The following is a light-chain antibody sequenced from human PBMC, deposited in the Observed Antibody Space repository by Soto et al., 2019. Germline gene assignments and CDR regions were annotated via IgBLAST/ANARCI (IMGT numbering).Light chain of an antibody. CDR3: SSYAGSNNVV. CDR1: SSDIGAYIY. CDR2: EVS. J-gene: IGLJ1*01. V-gene: IGLV2-8*01. Sequence: QSAMPQPPSASGSPGQSVTISCTGTSSDIGAYIYVSWYQQHPGKAPKLMISEVSRRPSGVPERFSGSKSGNTASLTVSGLQADDEAHYYCSSYAGSNNVVFGTGTKVTV.